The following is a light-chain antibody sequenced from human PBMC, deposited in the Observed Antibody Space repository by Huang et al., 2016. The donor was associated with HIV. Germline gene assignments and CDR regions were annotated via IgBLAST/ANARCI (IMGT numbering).Light chain of an antibody. J-gene: IGKJ5*01. CDR2: DAS. V-gene: IGKV3-11*01. CDR1: QSVNSY. CDR3: QQRKYWPPIT. Sequence: ETVLTQSPATLSLSPGERATLYCRASQSVNSYLAWYQQKPGQTPRLLIYDASNRATGIPARFSGSGSGTDFTLTISSLEPEDFAVYYCQQRKYWPPITFGQGTRLEMK.